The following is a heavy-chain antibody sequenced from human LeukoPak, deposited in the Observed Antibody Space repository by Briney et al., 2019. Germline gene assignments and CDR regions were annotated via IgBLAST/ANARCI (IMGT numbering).Heavy chain of an antibody. D-gene: IGHD1-1*01. Sequence: ASVKVSCKASGYTFTGYYMHWVRQAPGQGREWMGWINPNSGGTNYAQKFQGRVTMTRDTSISTAYMELSRLRSDDTAVYYCARPRYNWNDAYYFDYWGQGTLVTVSS. V-gene: IGHV1-2*02. CDR1: GYTFTGYY. CDR2: INPNSGGT. J-gene: IGHJ4*02. CDR3: ARPRYNWNDAYYFDY.